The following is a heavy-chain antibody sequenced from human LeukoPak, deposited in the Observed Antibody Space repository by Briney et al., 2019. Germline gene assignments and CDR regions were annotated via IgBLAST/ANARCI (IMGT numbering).Heavy chain of an antibody. D-gene: IGHD5-24*01. V-gene: IGHV4-31*03. CDR2: SYYSDST. CDR3: ARDRREAYNWDAFDV. Sequence: SQTLSLTCTVSGDSISSGGYYWSWIRQHPGKGLEWIGYSYYSDSTYYNPSLKSRVTISVDTSKNQFSLKLSSVTAADTAVYYCARDRREAYNWDAFDVWGQGTMVTVSS. J-gene: IGHJ3*01. CDR1: GDSISSGGYY.